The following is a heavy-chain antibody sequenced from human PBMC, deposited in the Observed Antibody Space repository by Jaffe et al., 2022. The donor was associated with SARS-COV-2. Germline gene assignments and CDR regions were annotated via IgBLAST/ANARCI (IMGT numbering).Heavy chain of an antibody. V-gene: IGHV3-33*01. CDR2: IWYDGGDK. D-gene: IGHD1-20*01. Sequence: QVQLVESGGGVVQPGGSLRLSCAASGFIFSHYGMHWVRQAPGKGLEWVALIWYDGGDKYYTDSVKGRFTVSRDNSNNMFFLQMTSLRAEDTALYYCAREATPYNWMSNSKNAYDTWGQGTVVSVSS. CDR3: AREATPYNWMSNSKNAYDT. CDR1: GFIFSHYG. J-gene: IGHJ3*02.